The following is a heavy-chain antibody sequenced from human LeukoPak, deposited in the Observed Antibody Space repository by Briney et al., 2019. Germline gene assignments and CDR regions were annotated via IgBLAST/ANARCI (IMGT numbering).Heavy chain of an antibody. CDR2: ISFSGSSI. V-gene: IGHV3-21*01. D-gene: IGHD2-15*01. Sequence: GGSLRLSCAASGFTFSTYSLTWVPQAPGKGLEWVSYISFSGSSIHYADSLKGRFTISRDNAKNSLYLQMNSLRAEDTAVYYCARLGCSGGSCYFRYYFDYWGEGTLVTVSS. CDR1: GFTFSTYS. CDR3: ARLGCSGGSCYFRYYFDY. J-gene: IGHJ4*02.